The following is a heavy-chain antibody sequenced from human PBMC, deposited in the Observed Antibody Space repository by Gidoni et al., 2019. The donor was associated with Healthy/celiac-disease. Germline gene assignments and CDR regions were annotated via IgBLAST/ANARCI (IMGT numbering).Heavy chain of an antibody. V-gene: IGHV5-51*01. CDR3: ARGPSIAATFDY. Sequence: GQVTISADKSISTAYLQWSSLKASDTAMYYCARGPSIAATFDYWGQGTLVTVSS. J-gene: IGHJ4*02. D-gene: IGHD6-6*01.